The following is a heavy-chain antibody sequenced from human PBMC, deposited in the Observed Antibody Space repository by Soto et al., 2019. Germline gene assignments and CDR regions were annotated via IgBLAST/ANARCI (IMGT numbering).Heavy chain of an antibody. V-gene: IGHV4-59*01. J-gene: IGHJ4*02. D-gene: IGHD3-10*01. Sequence: SETLSLTCTVSGGSISGYYWSWIRQPPGKGLEWIGYIYYSGSTNYNPSLKSRVTISVDTSKNQFSLKLSSVTAADTAVYYCASGRRYYGSGSYVYYFDYWGQGTLVTVS. CDR2: IYYSGST. CDR3: ASGRRYYGSGSYVYYFDY. CDR1: GGSISGYY.